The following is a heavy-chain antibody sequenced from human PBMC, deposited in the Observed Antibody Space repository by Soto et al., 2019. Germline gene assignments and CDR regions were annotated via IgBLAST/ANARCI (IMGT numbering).Heavy chain of an antibody. CDR2: IYSGGST. CDR1: GFTVSSNY. D-gene: IGHD1-7*01. J-gene: IGHJ6*02. CDR3: ARDFGNYGPRREYYYYYGMDG. Sequence: GGSLRLSCAASGFTVSSNYMSWVRQAPGKGLEWVSVIYSGGSTYYADSVKGRFTISRDNSKNTLYLQMNSLRAEDTAVYYCARDFGNYGPRREYYYYYGMDGWGQRTTVTVSS. V-gene: IGHV3-66*01.